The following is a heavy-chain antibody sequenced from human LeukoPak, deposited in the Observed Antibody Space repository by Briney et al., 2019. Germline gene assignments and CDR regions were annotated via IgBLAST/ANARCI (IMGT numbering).Heavy chain of an antibody. Sequence: PGGSLRLSCAASGFTFSSYGMHWVRQAPGKGLEWVAVISYDGSNKYYADSVKGRFTISRDNSKNTLYPQMNSLRAEDTAVYYCAKDFDILTGLTHYWGQGTLVTVSS. V-gene: IGHV3-30*18. CDR1: GFTFSSYG. D-gene: IGHD3-9*01. CDR2: ISYDGSNK. CDR3: AKDFDILTGLTHY. J-gene: IGHJ4*02.